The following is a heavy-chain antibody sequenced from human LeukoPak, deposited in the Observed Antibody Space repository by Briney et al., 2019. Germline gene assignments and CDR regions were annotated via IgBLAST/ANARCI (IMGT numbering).Heavy chain of an antibody. CDR1: GGSFSGHY. CDR3: ARVYVGGLEFDY. Sequence: PSETLSLTCAVSGGSFSGHYWSWMRQSPGKGLEWIGEISYGGNTNYSPSLKSRVTISVDTSKNQFSLKLRSVTAADTAVYYCARVYVGGLEFDYWGQGTLVTVSS. V-gene: IGHV4-34*01. CDR2: ISYGGNT. D-gene: IGHD1-1*01. J-gene: IGHJ4*02.